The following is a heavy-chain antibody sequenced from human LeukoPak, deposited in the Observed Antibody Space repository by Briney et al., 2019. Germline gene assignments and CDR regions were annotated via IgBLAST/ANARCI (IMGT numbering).Heavy chain of an antibody. CDR2: IYTSGST. CDR3: ARHTWYSGYDRYFDL. CDR1: GGSISSYY. Sequence: PSETLSLTCTVSGGSISSYYWSWIRQPPGKGLEWIGYIYTSGSTNYNPSLESRVTISVDTSKNQFSLKLSSVTAADTAVYYCARHTWYSGYDRYFDLWGRGTLVTVSS. D-gene: IGHD5-12*01. J-gene: IGHJ2*01. V-gene: IGHV4-4*09.